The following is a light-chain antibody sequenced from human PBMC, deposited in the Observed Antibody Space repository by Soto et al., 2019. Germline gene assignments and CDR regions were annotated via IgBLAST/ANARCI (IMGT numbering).Light chain of an antibody. CDR2: AAS. J-gene: IGKJ4*01. CDR1: QGIGSY. Sequence: DIQLTQSPSFLSASLGDRVTITCRASQGIGSYLAWYQQKPGKAPRLLIYAASTLQSGVPSRFSGSGSDTEFTLTISSLQPEDFATYYCQQRNNYPLTFGGGSKV. CDR3: QQRNNYPLT. V-gene: IGKV1-9*01.